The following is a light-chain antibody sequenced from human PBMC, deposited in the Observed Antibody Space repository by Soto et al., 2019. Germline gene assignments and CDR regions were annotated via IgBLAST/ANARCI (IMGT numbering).Light chain of an antibody. CDR2: AAS. J-gene: IGKJ4*01. CDR1: QTIRSY. CDR3: QQSYSAVT. V-gene: IGKV1-39*01. Sequence: DIPVTQSPSSLSASVGDRVTITCRASQTIRSYLNWYQQKPGKAPKLLIYAASISQSGVPSRFSGSGTGTDLTLTISSLQPEDFATYYCQQSYSAVTFGGGTKVDIK.